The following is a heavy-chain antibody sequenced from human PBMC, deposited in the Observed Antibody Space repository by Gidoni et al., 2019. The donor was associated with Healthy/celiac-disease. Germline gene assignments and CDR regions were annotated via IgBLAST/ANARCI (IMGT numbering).Heavy chain of an antibody. CDR2: ST. D-gene: IGHD1-26*01. Sequence: STYYNPSLKSRVTISVDTSKNQFSLKLSSVTAADTAVYYCSREYRESDLWGRGTLVTVSS. J-gene: IGHJ2*01. CDR3: SREYRESDL. V-gene: IGHV4-31*02.